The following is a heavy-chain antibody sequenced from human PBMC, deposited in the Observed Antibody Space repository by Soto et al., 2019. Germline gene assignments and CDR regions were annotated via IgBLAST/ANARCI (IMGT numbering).Heavy chain of an antibody. J-gene: IGHJ5*02. V-gene: IGHV1-2*02. CDR1: AYRLTYYS. CDR3: ARLSKEYFSDNSCYSWFVP. Sequence: SASVAHKDSAYRLTYYSMDWVRQATGQGLEWMGWINPGSGATSYAQTFQGRVTMTRDTSINTVYMEVTSLRPDDTAVYYCARLSKEYFSDNSCYSWFVPWG. CDR2: INPGSGAT. D-gene: IGHD2-21*01.